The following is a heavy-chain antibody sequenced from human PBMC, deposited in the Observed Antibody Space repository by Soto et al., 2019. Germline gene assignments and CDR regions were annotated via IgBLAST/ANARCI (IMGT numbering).Heavy chain of an antibody. CDR3: ARNPYYYDSSGYYYGDAFDI. D-gene: IGHD3-22*01. J-gene: IGHJ3*02. V-gene: IGHV1-69*01. Sequence: QVQLVQSGAEVKKPGSSVKVSCKASGGTFSSYAISWVRQAPGQGLEWMGGIIPIFGTANYAQKFQGRVTITADESTSTAYMELSSLRSEDTAVYYCARNPYYYDSSGYYYGDAFDIWGQGTMVTVSS. CDR1: GGTFSSYA. CDR2: IIPIFGTA.